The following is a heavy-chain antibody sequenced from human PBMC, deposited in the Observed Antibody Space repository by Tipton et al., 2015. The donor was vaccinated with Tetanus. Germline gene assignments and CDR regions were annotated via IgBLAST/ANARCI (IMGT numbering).Heavy chain of an antibody. CDR1: GGSVRSGSYY. D-gene: IGHD6-25*01. J-gene: IGHJ5*02. CDR3: ARQADNWFDP. CDR2: ISYSGST. V-gene: IGHV4-61*01. Sequence: TLSLTCTVSGGSVRSGSYYWNWIRQSPGKGLEWLGYISYSGSTNSNYSLKSRITISQDTSKNQFSLKLTSVTAADTAVYYCARQADNWFDPWGQGTLVTVSS.